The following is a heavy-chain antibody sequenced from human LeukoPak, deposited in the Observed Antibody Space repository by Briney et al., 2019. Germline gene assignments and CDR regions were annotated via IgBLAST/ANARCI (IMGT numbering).Heavy chain of an antibody. Sequence: PGGSLRLSCAASGFTFSSHGMNWVRQAPGKGLEWVSGISPNGVITYYADSVKGRFTISRDNAKNSLYLQMNSLRAEDTAVYYCARAAGEMATIRYWGQGTLVTVSS. CDR1: GFTFSSHG. D-gene: IGHD5-24*01. J-gene: IGHJ4*02. CDR2: ISPNGVIT. CDR3: ARAAGEMATIRY. V-gene: IGHV3-21*01.